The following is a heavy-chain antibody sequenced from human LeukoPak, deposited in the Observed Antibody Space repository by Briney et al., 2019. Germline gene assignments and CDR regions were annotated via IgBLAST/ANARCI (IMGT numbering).Heavy chain of an antibody. D-gene: IGHD4-17*01. J-gene: IGHJ6*02. CDR1: GGSISSYY. CDR2: IYYSGST. Sequence: SETLSLTCTVSGGSISSYYWSWIRQPAGKGLEWIGSIYYSGSTYYNPSLKSRVTISVDTSKNQFSLKLSSVTAADTAVYYCARVGVTTYYYYGMDVWGQGTTVTVSS. V-gene: IGHV4-4*07. CDR3: ARVGVTTYYYYGMDV.